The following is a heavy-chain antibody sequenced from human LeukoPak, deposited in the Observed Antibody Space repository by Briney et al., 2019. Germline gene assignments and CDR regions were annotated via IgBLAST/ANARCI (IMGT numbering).Heavy chain of an antibody. CDR3: ARTWSSGWYGGFDY. CDR2: IIPIFGTA. D-gene: IGHD6-19*01. J-gene: IGHJ4*02. V-gene: IGHV1-69*13. Sequence: ASVKVSCTASGGTFSSYAISWVRQAPGQGLEWMGGIIPIFGTANYAQKFQGRVTITADESTSTAYMELSSLRSEDTAVYYCARTWSSGWYGGFDYWGQGTLVTVSS. CDR1: GGTFSSYA.